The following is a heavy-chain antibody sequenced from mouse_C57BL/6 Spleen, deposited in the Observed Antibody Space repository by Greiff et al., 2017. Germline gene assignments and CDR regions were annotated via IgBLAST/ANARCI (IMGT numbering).Heavy chain of an antibody. V-gene: IGHV1-81*01. D-gene: IGHD3-1*01. CDR3: ARSGRDYAMDY. J-gene: IGHJ4*01. CDR2: IYPRSGNT. Sequence: VQLKESGAELARPGASVKLSCKASGYTFTSYGISWVKQRTGQGLEWIGEIYPRSGNTYYNEKFKGKATLTADKSSSTAYMELRSLTSEDSAVYFCARSGRDYAMDYWGQGTSVTVSS. CDR1: GYTFTSYG.